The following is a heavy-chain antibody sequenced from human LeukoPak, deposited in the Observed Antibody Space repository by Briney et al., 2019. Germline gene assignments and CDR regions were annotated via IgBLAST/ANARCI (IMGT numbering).Heavy chain of an antibody. V-gene: IGHV4-4*07. CDR3: ARVWPSDAFDI. J-gene: IGHJ3*02. CDR2: IYSSGRT. CDR1: GGSINSYY. Sequence: SETLSLTCTVSGGSINSYYWNWIRQSAGKGLEWIGRIYSSGRTNYNPSLKSRITMSVDTSKNQFSLRLSSVTAADTAVYYCARVWPSDAFDIWGQGTMVTVSS.